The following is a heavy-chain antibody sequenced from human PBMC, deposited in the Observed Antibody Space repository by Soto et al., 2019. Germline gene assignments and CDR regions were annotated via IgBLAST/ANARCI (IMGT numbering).Heavy chain of an antibody. Sequence: QVQLVQSGAEVKKPGSSVKVSCKASGGTFSSYAISWVRQAHGQGLEWMGGIIPIFGTADYAQKIQGRVTITAPLYTSAAYLELSNLISVDTAVYYCARDGSVYDYSPFDYWCQGTLVTVSS. D-gene: IGHD4-4*01. CDR2: IIPIFGTA. CDR3: ARDGSVYDYSPFDY. V-gene: IGHV1-69*12. CDR1: GGTFSSYA. J-gene: IGHJ4*02.